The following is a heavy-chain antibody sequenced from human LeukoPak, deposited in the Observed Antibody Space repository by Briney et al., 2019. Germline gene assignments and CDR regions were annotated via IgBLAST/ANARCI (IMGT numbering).Heavy chain of an antibody. Sequence: GGSLRLSCTASGFTFSTYAMSWVRQAPGEGLEWVSGISGTGGNTYYTDSVKGRFTISRDNSKNTLYLQMNSLRAEDTAVYYCAKVASVTTLGYYYGMDVWGQGTTVTVSS. D-gene: IGHD4-17*01. CDR2: ISGTGGNT. CDR3: AKVASVTTLGYYYGMDV. J-gene: IGHJ6*02. CDR1: GFTFSTYA. V-gene: IGHV3-23*01.